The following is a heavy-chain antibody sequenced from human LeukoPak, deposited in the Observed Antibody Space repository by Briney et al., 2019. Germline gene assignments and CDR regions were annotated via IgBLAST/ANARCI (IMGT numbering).Heavy chain of an antibody. CDR3: ARGLIKASSWYEFDYYYYYYMDV. V-gene: IGHV7-4-1*02. J-gene: IGHJ6*03. D-gene: IGHD6-13*01. Sequence: ASVKVSCKASGYTFTSYAMNWVRQAPGQGLEWMGWINTNTGNPTYAQGFTGRFVFSLDTSVSTAYLQISSLKAEDTAVYYCARGLIKASSWYEFDYYYYYYMDVWGKGTTVTVSS. CDR1: GYTFTSYA. CDR2: INTNTGNP.